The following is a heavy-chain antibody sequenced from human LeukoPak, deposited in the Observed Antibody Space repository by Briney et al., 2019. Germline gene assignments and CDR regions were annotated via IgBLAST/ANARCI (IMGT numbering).Heavy chain of an antibody. Sequence: SETLSLTCTVSGGSISSYYWSWIRQPAGKGLEWIGRTYTSGSTNYNPSLKSRVTMSVDTSKNQFSLKLSSVTAADTAVYYCARDLRYDFWSGYDYWGQGTLVTVSS. CDR2: TYTSGST. D-gene: IGHD3-3*01. V-gene: IGHV4-4*07. CDR1: GGSISSYY. CDR3: ARDLRYDFWSGYDY. J-gene: IGHJ4*02.